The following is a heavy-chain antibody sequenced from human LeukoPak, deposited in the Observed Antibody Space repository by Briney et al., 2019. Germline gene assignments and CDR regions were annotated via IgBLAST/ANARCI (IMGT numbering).Heavy chain of an antibody. CDR1: GFTFSNYA. V-gene: IGHV3-15*01. CDR2: IKSKTDGGTT. Sequence: TPGGSLRLSCAASGFTFSNYAMNWVRQAPGKGLEWEGRIKSKTDGGTTDYAAPVKGRFTISRDDSKNTLYLQMNSLKTEDTAVYYCTTDHERYSGSYYNFDYWGQGTLVTVSS. D-gene: IGHD1-26*01. J-gene: IGHJ4*02. CDR3: TTDHERYSGSYYNFDY.